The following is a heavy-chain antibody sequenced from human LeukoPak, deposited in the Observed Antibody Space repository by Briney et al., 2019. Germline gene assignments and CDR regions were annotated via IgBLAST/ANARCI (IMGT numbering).Heavy chain of an antibody. CDR3: ARDGENWNWVSNFDY. CDR2: INSDGSST. CDR1: GFTFSSYW. V-gene: IGHV3-74*01. J-gene: IGHJ4*02. Sequence: GGSLRLSCAASGFTFSSYWMHWVRQAPGKGLVWVSRINSDGSSTSYADSVKGRFTISRDNAKNTLYLQMNSLRAEDTAVYYCARDGENWNWVSNFDYWGQGTLVTVSS. D-gene: IGHD1-7*01.